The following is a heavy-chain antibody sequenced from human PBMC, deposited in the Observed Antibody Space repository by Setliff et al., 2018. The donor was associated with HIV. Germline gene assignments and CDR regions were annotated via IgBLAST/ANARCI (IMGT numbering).Heavy chain of an antibody. D-gene: IGHD1-20*01. V-gene: IGHV4-59*11. J-gene: IGHJ5*02. Sequence: SETLSLTCTVSGVSSSSHYWSWIRQPPGKGLEWIGYSYYSGSTNYNPSLKSRVTMSVDTSKNQFSLKLSSVTAADTAVYYCAGCITGTTHWFDPWGQGTLVTVSS. CDR2: SYYSGST. CDR3: AGCITGTTHWFDP. CDR1: GVSSSSHY.